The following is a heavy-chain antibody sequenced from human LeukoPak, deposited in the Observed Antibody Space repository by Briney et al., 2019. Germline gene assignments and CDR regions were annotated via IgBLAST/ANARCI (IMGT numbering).Heavy chain of an antibody. Sequence: GGSLRLSCAASGFTFDDYTMHWVRQAPGKGLEWVSLISWDGGSTYYADSVKGRFTISRDNSKNSLYLQMNSLRTEDTALYYCAKDIERYCSSTGCYAPDYWGQGTLVTVSS. CDR1: GFTFDDYT. CDR3: AKDIERYCSSTGCYAPDY. J-gene: IGHJ4*02. V-gene: IGHV3-43*01. CDR2: ISWDGGST. D-gene: IGHD2-2*01.